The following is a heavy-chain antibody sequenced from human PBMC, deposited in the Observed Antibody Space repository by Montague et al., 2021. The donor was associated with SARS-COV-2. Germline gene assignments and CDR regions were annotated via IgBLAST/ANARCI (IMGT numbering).Heavy chain of an antibody. CDR1: GFSLSTSGMR. Sequence: PELVKPTQTLTLTCTLSGFSLSTSGMRASWIRQPPGKALEWLARIDWDDGKFYSTSLKTRLTISKDTSKNQVVLTMTNMDPVDTATYYCARSYYDILTNYYDAFDIWGQGTMVTVSS. V-gene: IGHV2-70*04. CDR2: IDWDDGK. J-gene: IGHJ3*02. CDR3: ARSYYDILTNYYDAFDI. D-gene: IGHD3-9*01.